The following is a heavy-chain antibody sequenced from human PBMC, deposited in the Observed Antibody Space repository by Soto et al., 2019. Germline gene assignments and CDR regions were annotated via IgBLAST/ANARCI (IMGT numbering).Heavy chain of an antibody. CDR3: ARGYTGYCSGGTCYWFAP. Sequence: EVQLVESGGGLVKPGGSLRLSCAASGFSFSSYSMNWVRQAPGKGLEWVSSISSSASHINYADSVKGRFTTSRDNAKKSLYLQMNSLRAEDTAVYYCARGYTGYCSGGTCYWFAPWGQGTLVTVSS. V-gene: IGHV3-21*01. CDR1: GFSFSSYS. D-gene: IGHD2-15*01. J-gene: IGHJ5*02. CDR2: ISSSASHI.